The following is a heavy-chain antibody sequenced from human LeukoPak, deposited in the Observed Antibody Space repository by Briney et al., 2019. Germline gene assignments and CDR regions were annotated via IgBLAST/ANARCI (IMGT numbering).Heavy chain of an antibody. CDR1: GFTFSSYS. Sequence: GGSLRLSCAASGFTFSSYSMNWVRQAPGKGLEWVSSISSSSSYIYCADLVKGRFTISRDNAKNSLYLQMNSLRAEDTAVYYCARVWSPPYTSSWPYYFDYWGQGTLVTVSS. D-gene: IGHD6-13*01. J-gene: IGHJ4*02. CDR3: ARVWSPPYTSSWPYYFDY. V-gene: IGHV3-21*01. CDR2: ISSSSSYI.